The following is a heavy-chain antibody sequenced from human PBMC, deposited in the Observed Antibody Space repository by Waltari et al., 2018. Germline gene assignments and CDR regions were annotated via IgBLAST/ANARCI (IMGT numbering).Heavy chain of an antibody. CDR1: GYTFTGYI. V-gene: IGHV1-2*04. Sequence: QVQLVQSGAEVKKPGASVKVSCKASGYTFTGYIMQWVRQAPGQGLDGMGWINPKSGGTNYAKKFQGWGTMTRDTSISTAYMELRRLRSDDTAVYYCARDYYGSGRNYYGMDVWGQGTTVTVSS. CDR3: ARDYYGSGRNYYGMDV. CDR2: INPKSGGT. J-gene: IGHJ6*02. D-gene: IGHD3-10*01.